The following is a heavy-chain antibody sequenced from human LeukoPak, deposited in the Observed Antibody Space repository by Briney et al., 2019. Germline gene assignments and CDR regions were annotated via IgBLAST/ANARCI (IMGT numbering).Heavy chain of an antibody. D-gene: IGHD3-22*01. CDR2: ISGSGGTT. J-gene: IGHJ6*03. V-gene: IGHV3-23*01. CDR3: ARDSYYDSSGYSLIAPYYYYYYMDV. CDR1: GFTFSSYA. Sequence: GGSLRLSCAASGFTFSSYAMSWVRQAPGKGLEWVSAISGSGGTTYYADSVQGRFTIPRDSSKNTLYLQMNSLRAEDTAVYYCARDSYYDSSGYSLIAPYYYYYYMDVWGKGTTVTVSS.